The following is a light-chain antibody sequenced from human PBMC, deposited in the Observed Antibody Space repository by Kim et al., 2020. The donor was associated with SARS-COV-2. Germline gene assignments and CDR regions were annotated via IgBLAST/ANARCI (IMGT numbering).Light chain of an antibody. CDR1: QSVNNY. CDR2: DAS. CDR3: QQRRNWPLT. J-gene: IGKJ5*01. V-gene: IGKV3-11*01. Sequence: PGESATISCRASQSVNNYLAWYQQKPGQPPRLLIYDASRWATGIPARFRGSGSETDFTLTISSLEPEDFAVYYCQQRRNWPLTFGQGTRLEIK.